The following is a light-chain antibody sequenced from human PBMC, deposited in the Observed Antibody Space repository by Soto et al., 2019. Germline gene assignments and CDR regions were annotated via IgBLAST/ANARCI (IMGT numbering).Light chain of an antibody. CDR3: QQRRDSIT. Sequence: EIVLTQSPVTLSLSPEERATLSCRASQSVGTYLGWLQQKPGQAPRLLIYDASKRATGVPGRFSGSGSGTDFILTISSLEPEDFAIYYCQQRRDSITFGQGTRLEI. CDR2: DAS. J-gene: IGKJ5*01. V-gene: IGKV3-11*01. CDR1: QSVGTY.